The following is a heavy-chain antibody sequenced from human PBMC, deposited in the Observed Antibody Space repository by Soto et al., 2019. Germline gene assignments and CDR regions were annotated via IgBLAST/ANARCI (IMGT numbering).Heavy chain of an antibody. Sequence: ASVKVSCKASGYTFTSYGISWVRQAPGQGLEGLGWISAYNGNTNYAQKLQGRDTITTDTSTSTAYMELSSLRSEGTAVYYCARALALAYYYDSSGYLNWFDPWGQGTLVTVSS. CDR3: ARALALAYYYDSSGYLNWFDP. J-gene: IGHJ5*02. CDR2: ISAYNGNT. D-gene: IGHD3-22*01. V-gene: IGHV1-18*04. CDR1: GYTFTSYG.